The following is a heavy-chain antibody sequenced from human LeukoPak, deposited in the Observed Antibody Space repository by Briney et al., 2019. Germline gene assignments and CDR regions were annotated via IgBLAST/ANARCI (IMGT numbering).Heavy chain of an antibody. CDR3: AKDGDQITVTKLDY. CDR2: ISGSGGTT. Sequence: PGGSLRLSCAASGFNLTNYAMSWVRQAPGKGLEWVSGISGSGGTTYYADSVKGRFTISRDNSKNTLYLEMNSLRAEDTAVYYCAKDGDQITVTKLDYWGQGTLVTVSS. CDR1: GFNLTNYA. J-gene: IGHJ4*02. V-gene: IGHV3-23*01. D-gene: IGHD4-17*01.